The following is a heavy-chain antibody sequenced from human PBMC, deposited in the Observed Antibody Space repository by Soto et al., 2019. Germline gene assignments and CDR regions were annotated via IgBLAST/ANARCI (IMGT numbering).Heavy chain of an antibody. CDR2: IYYSGST. J-gene: IGHJ4*02. V-gene: IGHV4-59*08. CDR3: ARGSTGYSSSWYGY. Sequence: QVQLQESGPGLVKPSETLSLTCTVSGGSISSYYWSWIRQPPGKGLEWIGYIYYSGSTNYNPSLKSRVTXXVXTXRNQFSLKLSSVTAADTAVYYCARGSTGYSSSWYGYWGQGTLVTVSS. D-gene: IGHD6-13*01. CDR1: GGSISSYY.